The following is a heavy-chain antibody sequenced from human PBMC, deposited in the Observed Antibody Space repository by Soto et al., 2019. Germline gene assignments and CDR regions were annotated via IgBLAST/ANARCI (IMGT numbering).Heavy chain of an antibody. V-gene: IGHV1-69*01. Sequence: QVQLVQSGADVKKPGSSVKVSCKTSGGSFGSSAISWVRQAPAQGLEWMGEINPVFDKANYAQNFQGRLTMTADELTGTVFMELSSLRSEDTAVYFCARLRRDWGDAFDLWGLGTFVTVSS. CDR2: INPVFDKA. J-gene: IGHJ3*01. D-gene: IGHD3-16*01. CDR1: GGSFGSSA. CDR3: ARLRRDWGDAFDL.